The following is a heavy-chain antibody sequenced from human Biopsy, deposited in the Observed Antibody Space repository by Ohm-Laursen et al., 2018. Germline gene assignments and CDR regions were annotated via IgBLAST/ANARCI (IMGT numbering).Heavy chain of an antibody. J-gene: IGHJ6*02. V-gene: IGHV4-34*01. CDR1: DGSFSGYY. CDR3: ASVAGPRTDYYYSNMDV. CDR2: INPSGGT. Sequence: SDTLSLTCAVYDGSFSGYYWSWLRQSPGMGLEWIGEINPSGGTSYNPSLAGRVSISLDTSKIHLALKLSSVTAADTAVYYCASVAGPRTDYYYSNMDVWGRGTTVTVSS. D-gene: IGHD2-2*01.